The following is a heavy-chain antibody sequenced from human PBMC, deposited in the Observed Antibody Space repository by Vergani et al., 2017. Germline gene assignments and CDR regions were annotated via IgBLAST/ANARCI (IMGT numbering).Heavy chain of an antibody. CDR3: VRTEYCTGIACNTRFDS. CDR1: GFSFNTSW. V-gene: IGHV3-74*03. CDR2: IDEYGNRA. D-gene: IGHD2-8*02. J-gene: IGHJ5*01. Sequence: EVHLVESGGGSVQSGGSLRLSCVASGFSFNTSWMHWVRQVPGKGLMWVARIDEYGNRATYGDFETGRFTISRDNAKNTVFLQMNNLRADDAGVYYCVRTEYCTGIACNTRFDSWGQGALVTVSS.